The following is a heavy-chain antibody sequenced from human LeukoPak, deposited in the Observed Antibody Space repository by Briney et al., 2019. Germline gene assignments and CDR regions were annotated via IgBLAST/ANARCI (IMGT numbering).Heavy chain of an antibody. CDR2: IYYSGNT. J-gene: IGHJ4*02. D-gene: IGHD3-9*01. Sequence: PSETLSLTCTVSGGSISSSSYYWGWIRQPPGKGLEWIGSIYYSGNTYYNPSLKSRVTISVDTSKKQFSLKLSSVTAADTAVYYCARRRSFDLWGQGTLVTVFS. V-gene: IGHV4-39*07. CDR1: GGSISSSSYY. CDR3: ARRRSFDL.